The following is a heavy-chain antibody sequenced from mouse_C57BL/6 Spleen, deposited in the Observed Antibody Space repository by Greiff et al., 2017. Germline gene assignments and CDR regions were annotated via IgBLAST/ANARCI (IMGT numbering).Heavy chain of an antibody. CDR1: GYTFTSYW. D-gene: IGHD2-5*01. CDR3: ARATYYSNGAMDY. V-gene: IGHV1-55*01. CDR2: IYPGSGST. Sequence: QVQLQQPGAELVKPGASVKMSCKASGYTFTSYWITWVKQRPGQGLEWIGDIYPGSGSTNYNEKFKSKATLTVDTSSSTAYMQLSSLTSEDSAVDYCARATYYSNGAMDYWGQGTSVTVSS. J-gene: IGHJ4*01.